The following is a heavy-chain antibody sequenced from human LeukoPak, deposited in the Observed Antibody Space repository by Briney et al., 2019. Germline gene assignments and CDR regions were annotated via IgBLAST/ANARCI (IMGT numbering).Heavy chain of an antibody. V-gene: IGHV4-30-4*08. CDR1: GGSISSGDYY. CDR3: ARYSFPGAIIAAAGTKPNTGFDY. D-gene: IGHD6-13*01. J-gene: IGHJ4*02. CDR2: IYYSGST. Sequence: PSQTLSLTCTVSGGSISSGDYYWSWIRQPPGKGLEWIGYIYYSGSTYYNPSLKSRVTISVDTSKNQFSLKLSSVTAADTAVYYCARYSFPGAIIAAAGTKPNTGFDYWGQGTLVTVSS.